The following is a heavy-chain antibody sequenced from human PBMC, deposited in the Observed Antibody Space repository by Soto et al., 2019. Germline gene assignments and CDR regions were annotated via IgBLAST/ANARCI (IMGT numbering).Heavy chain of an antibody. D-gene: IGHD6-13*01. CDR2: IYYSGST. V-gene: IGHV4-59*01. CDR3: ARGGKGLRMDV. J-gene: IGHJ6*02. CDR1: GGSISSYY. Sequence: QVQLQESGPGLVKPSETLSLTCTVSGGSISSYYWSWIRQPPGKGLEWIGYIYYSGSTNYNPSLKSRVTISVDTSKNQFSLKLSSVTAADTAVYYCARGGKGLRMDVWGQGTTVTVSS.